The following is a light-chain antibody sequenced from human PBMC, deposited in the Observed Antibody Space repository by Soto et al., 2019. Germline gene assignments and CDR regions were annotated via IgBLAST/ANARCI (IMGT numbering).Light chain of an antibody. V-gene: IGKV3-11*01. Sequence: EIVLTQSPATLSLSPGERATLSCMASQSVSSYLAWYQQKPGQAPRLLIYDASNRATGIPARFSGSGSGTDFTLTISSLEPEDFAVYYCRQRSNWPLTFGGGTKVEIK. CDR3: RQRSNWPLT. J-gene: IGKJ4*01. CDR2: DAS. CDR1: QSVSSY.